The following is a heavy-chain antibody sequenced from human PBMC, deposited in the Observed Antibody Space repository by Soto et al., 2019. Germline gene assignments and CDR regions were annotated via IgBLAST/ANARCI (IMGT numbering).Heavy chain of an antibody. CDR3: ARGRDDFPPTYYYYNMDV. CDR1: GGSFSGYY. Sequence: SETLSLTCAVYGGSFSGYYWSWIRQPPGKGLEWIGEINHSGSTNYNPSLKSRVTISVDTSKSQFSLKLSSVTAADTAVYYCARGRDDFPPTYYYYNMDVWGQGTTVTVSS. CDR2: INHSGST. D-gene: IGHD3-3*01. J-gene: IGHJ6*02. V-gene: IGHV4-34*01.